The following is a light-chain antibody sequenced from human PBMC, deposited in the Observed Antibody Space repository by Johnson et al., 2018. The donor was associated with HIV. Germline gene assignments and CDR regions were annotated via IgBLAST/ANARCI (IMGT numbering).Light chain of an antibody. CDR2: DNN. V-gene: IGLV1-51*01. Sequence: QSVLTQPPSVSAAPGQKVTISCSGSSSNIGNNYVSWYQQLPRTAPKLLIYDNNKRPSGTPDRFSGSQSGTSATLGITGLQTGDEADYCCGTWDSSLRSCFFGAGTKVTVL. CDR3: GTWDSSLRSCF. J-gene: IGLJ1*01. CDR1: SSNIGNNY.